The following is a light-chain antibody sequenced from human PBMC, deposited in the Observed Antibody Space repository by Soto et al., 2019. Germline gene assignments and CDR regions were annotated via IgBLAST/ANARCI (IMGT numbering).Light chain of an antibody. J-gene: IGLJ1*01. CDR3: SSYAGSNNPYV. CDR2: EVS. V-gene: IGLV2-8*01. CDR1: SSDVGGYNY. Sequence: QSVLTQPPSASGSPGQYVAISCTGTSSDVGGYNYVSWYQQHPGKAPRLMIYEVSKRPSGVPDRFSGSRSGNTASLTVSGLQAEDEADDYCSSYAGSNNPYVFGTGTKLTVL.